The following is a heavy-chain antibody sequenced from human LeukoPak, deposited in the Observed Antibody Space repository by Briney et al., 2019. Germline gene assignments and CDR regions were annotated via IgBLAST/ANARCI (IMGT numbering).Heavy chain of an antibody. CDR2: ITTYNGDT. CDR3: ALISYCTTVTCYYLDY. Sequence: ASVKVSCETSGYTFTTYPINWVRQAPGQGLEWMGWITTYNGDTNYAQNLQGRVTMTADTSTSTAYMELRSLRSDDTAVYYCALISYCTTVTCYYLDYWGQETLVTVSS. V-gene: IGHV1-18*01. D-gene: IGHD2-8*01. CDR1: GYTFTTYP. J-gene: IGHJ4*02.